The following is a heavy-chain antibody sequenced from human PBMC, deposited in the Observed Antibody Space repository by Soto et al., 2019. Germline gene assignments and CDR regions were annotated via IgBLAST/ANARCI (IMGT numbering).Heavy chain of an antibody. CDR2: IYYSGST. CDR1: GGSISSGGSY. V-gene: IGHV4-31*03. Sequence: QVQLQESGPGLLKPSQTLSLTCTVSGGSISSGGSYCSWIRQHPGKGLEWIGYIYYSGSTYYNPSLKSRVTIAVDTSKNQSSLKLSSVTAADTAVYFCARSVFPWGQGTLGTVSS. CDR3: ARSVFP. J-gene: IGHJ5*02.